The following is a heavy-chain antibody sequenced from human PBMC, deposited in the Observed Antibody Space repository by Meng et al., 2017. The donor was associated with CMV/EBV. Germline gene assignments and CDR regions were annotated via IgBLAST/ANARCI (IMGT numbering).Heavy chain of an antibody. CDR2: INPSGGST. Sequence: ASVKVSCKASGYTFTSYYMHWVRQAPGQGLEWMGIINPSGGSTSYAQKFQGRVTMTRDTSTSTAYMELSRLRSDDTAVYYCARGGIAVAGTYDYWGQGTLVTVSS. CDR1: GYTFTSYY. D-gene: IGHD6-19*01. CDR3: ARGGIAVAGTYDY. J-gene: IGHJ4*02. V-gene: IGHV1-46*01.